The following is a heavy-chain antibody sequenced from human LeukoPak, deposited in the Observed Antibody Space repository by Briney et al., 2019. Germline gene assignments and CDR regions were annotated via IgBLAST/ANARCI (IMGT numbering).Heavy chain of an antibody. CDR2: VDPEDGET. CDR3: ATTVSGYYKTNWFDP. V-gene: IGHV1-69-2*01. J-gene: IGHJ5*02. Sequence: ASVKVSCKASGYTFTSYYMHWVRQAPGQGLEWMGLVDPEDGETIYAEKFQGRVTITADTSTDTAYMELSSLRSEDTAVYYCATTVSGYYKTNWFDPWGQGTLVTVSS. D-gene: IGHD3-22*01. CDR1: GYTFTSYY.